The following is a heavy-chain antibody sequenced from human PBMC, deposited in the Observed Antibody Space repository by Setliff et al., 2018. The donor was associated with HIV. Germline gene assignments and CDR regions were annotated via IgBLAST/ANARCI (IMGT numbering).Heavy chain of an antibody. Sequence: PSETLSLTCAVYGGSFSAYNWSWIRQTPGKGLEWLGEINHSGSTAYNLALESRVSMSIDTSKNQFSLKLTSVTAADTAIYYCARGRDYTGSWFRPFYLDFWGHGNLVTVSS. CDR3: ARGRDYTGSWFRPFYLDF. CDR2: INHSGST. V-gene: IGHV4-34*01. CDR1: GGSFSAYN. J-gene: IGHJ4*01. D-gene: IGHD3-3*01.